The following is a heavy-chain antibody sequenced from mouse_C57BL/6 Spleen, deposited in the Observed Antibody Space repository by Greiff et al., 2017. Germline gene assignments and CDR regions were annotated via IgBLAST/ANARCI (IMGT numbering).Heavy chain of an antibody. Sequence: VKLQESGAELARPGASVQLSCKASGYTFTSYGISWVKQRTGQGLEWIGEIYPRSGNTYYNEKFKGKATLTADKSSSTAYMELRSLTSEDSAVYFCARDPVFAYWGQGTLVTVSA. CDR2: IYPRSGNT. J-gene: IGHJ3*01. V-gene: IGHV1-81*01. CDR3: ARDPVFAY. CDR1: GYTFTSYG.